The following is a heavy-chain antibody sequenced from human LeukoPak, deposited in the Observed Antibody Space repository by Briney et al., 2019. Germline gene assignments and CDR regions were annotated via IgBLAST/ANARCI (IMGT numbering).Heavy chain of an antibody. V-gene: IGHV3-21*04. Sequence: GGSLRLSCEASGFTFSNCNMNWVRQAPGKGLEWVSSISSSSSYIYYADSVKGRFTISRDNAKNSLYLQMNSLRAEDTAVYYCASLLVAGVASVDYWGQGTLVTVSS. D-gene: IGHD6-19*01. CDR1: GFTFSNCN. CDR2: ISSSSSYI. CDR3: ASLLVAGVASVDY. J-gene: IGHJ4*02.